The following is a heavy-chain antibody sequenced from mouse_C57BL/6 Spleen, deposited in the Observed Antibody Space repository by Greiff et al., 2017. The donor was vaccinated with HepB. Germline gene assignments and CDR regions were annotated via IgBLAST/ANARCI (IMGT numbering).Heavy chain of an antibody. CDR2: ISSGGDYI. V-gene: IGHV5-9-1*02. D-gene: IGHD1-1*01. CDR3: TRDGGTVVVPFDY. J-gene: IGHJ2*01. CDR1: GFTFSSYA. Sequence: EVKLMESGEGLVKPGGSLKLSCAASGFTFSSYAMSWVRQTPEKRLEWVAYISSGGDYINYADTVKGGFTISRDNARNTLYLQMSSLKSEDRAMYYCTRDGGTVVVPFDYWGQGTTLTVSS.